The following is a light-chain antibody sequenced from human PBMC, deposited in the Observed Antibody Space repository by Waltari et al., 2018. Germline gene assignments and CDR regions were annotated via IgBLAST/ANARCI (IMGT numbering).Light chain of an antibody. V-gene: IGKV1-33*01. J-gene: IGKJ5*01. CDR1: QDISNH. CDR2: DVS. CDR3: QQYDSLTLLT. Sequence: DIEMTQSTSSLSASVGEKVTITCRASQDISNHLSWFQQKPGKAPKLLIYDVSKLETGVASRFSGGGSRADFTLIINDVQPEDVATYYCQQYDSLTLLTFGQGTRLE.